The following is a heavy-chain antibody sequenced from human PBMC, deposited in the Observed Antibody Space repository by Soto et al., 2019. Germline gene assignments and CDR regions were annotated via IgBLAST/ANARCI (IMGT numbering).Heavy chain of an antibody. CDR2: VYYTGST. V-gene: IGHV4-59*01. CDR1: GGSISGSY. J-gene: IGHJ4*02. CDR3: ARSVAVPGAHIDY. Sequence: PSETLSLTCSVSGGSISGSYWSLIRQSPGKGLEWLGYVYYTGSTNYSPSLRSRVSISVDTSKNEFSLRLSSVTAADTAVYFCARSVAVPGAHIDYWGQGTQVTVS. D-gene: IGHD6-19*01.